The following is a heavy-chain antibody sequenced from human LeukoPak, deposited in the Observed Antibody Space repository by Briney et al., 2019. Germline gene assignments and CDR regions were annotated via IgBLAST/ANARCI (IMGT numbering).Heavy chain of an antibody. J-gene: IGHJ3*02. V-gene: IGHV3-7*05. CDR3: ARERENTGALDI. D-gene: IGHD4-17*01. CDR1: GFTFTSYW. Sequence: GGSLRLSCAASGFTFTSYWMSWVRQAPGKGLEWVANIQQDGGEKYYVDSVKGRSTISRDNAKNSLYLQMNSLRAEDTAVYYCARERENTGALDIWGQGTVVTVSS. CDR2: IQQDGGEK.